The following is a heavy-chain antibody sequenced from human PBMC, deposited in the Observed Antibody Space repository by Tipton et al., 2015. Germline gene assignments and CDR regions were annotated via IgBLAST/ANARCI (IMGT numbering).Heavy chain of an antibody. CDR1: GGSVSSPSYY. Sequence: TLSLTCAVSGGSVSSPSYYWSWIRQPPGKGLEWIGYIYYIGSTNYNPSLKGRLTMSIDTSKNQFSLNLSSVTAADTAMYYCARARGRHGGLFDSWGQGTLVTVSS. CDR2: IYYIGST. J-gene: IGHJ4*02. D-gene: IGHD4-23*01. V-gene: IGHV4-61*01. CDR3: ARARGRHGGLFDS.